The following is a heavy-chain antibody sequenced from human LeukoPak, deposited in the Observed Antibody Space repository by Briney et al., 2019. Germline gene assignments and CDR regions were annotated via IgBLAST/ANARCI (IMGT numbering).Heavy chain of an antibody. J-gene: IGHJ4*02. CDR1: GGSISSSSYF. CDR2: IFYSGST. D-gene: IGHD6-19*01. Sequence: KSSETLSLTCTVSGGSISSSSYFWGWVRQPPGKGLEWIGSIFYSGSTYYNPSLKSRVTVSLDTSKSQFSLKVTSVTAADTAVYYCARAGYSSGHYYFDYWGQGTLVTVSS. V-gene: IGHV4-39*07. CDR3: ARAGYSSGHYYFDY.